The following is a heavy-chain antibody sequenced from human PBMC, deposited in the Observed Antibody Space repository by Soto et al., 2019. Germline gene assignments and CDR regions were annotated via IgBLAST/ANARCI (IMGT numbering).Heavy chain of an antibody. CDR2: IYWDDDK. Sequence: QITLKESGPTLVKPTQTLTLTCTFSGFSLTTSGEAVGWIRQPPGKALEWLALIYWDDDKRSSPSLKSRLTITKDTSKNQVVLTMTNMDPVDTATYYCAHIPGSGQLLYSYYYYMDVSGKGTTVTVSS. J-gene: IGHJ6*03. CDR3: AHIPGSGQLLYSYYYYMDV. D-gene: IGHD3-10*01. V-gene: IGHV2-5*02. CDR1: GFSLTTSGEA.